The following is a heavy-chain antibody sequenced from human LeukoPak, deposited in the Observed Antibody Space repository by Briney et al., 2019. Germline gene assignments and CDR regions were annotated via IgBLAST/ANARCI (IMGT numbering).Heavy chain of an antibody. Sequence: GGSLRLSCAASGFTFSSYWMSRVRQAPGKGLEWVASINQDQNEIHYVDSVRGRFTISRDNAKNSLYLQMNSLTAEDTALYHCVRAHNPGGWFDPWGQGTLVTVSS. J-gene: IGHJ5*02. CDR1: GFTFSSYW. CDR2: INQDQNEI. CDR3: VRAHNPGGWFDP. D-gene: IGHD3-10*01. V-gene: IGHV3-7*04.